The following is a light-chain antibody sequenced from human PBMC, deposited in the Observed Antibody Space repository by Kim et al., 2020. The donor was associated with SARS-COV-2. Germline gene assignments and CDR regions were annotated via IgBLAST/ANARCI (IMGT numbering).Light chain of an antibody. CDR1: SSNIGSNP. CDR3: AAWDDSLNGSVV. V-gene: IGLV1-44*01. CDR2: SNN. J-gene: IGLJ2*01. Sequence: RVTISCSGSSSNIGSNPVNWYQQLPGTAPKLLIYSNNQRPSGVPDRFSGSKSGTSASLAISGLQSEDEADYYCAAWDDSLNGSVVFGGGTQLTVL.